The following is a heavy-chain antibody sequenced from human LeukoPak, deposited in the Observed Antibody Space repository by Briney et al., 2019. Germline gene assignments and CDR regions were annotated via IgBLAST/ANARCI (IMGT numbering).Heavy chain of an antibody. CDR2: IRYDGSNK. Sequence: GGSLRLSCAASGFTFSSYGMHWVREAPGKGLEWVAFIRYDGSNKYYADSVKGRFTISRDNSKNTPYLQMNSLRAEDTAVYYCAKEREMGRYFDWFYAFDIWGQGTMVTVSS. D-gene: IGHD3-9*01. CDR3: AKEREMGRYFDWFYAFDI. CDR1: GFTFSSYG. J-gene: IGHJ3*02. V-gene: IGHV3-30*02.